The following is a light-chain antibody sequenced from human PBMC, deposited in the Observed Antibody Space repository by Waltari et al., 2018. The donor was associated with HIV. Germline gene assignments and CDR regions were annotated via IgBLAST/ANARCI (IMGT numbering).Light chain of an antibody. CDR2: DRN. CDR1: SVRTYY. CDR3: NSRDTIGHWF. J-gene: IGLJ3*02. V-gene: IGLV3-19*01. Sequence: SSELAQDPAVSVALGQTVRITCQGASVRTYYESWYQQKPGQAPVLVFYDRNNRPSGIPDRFSGSTSGDTASLTITGAQAEDEADYYCNSRDTIGHWFFGGGTKVTVL.